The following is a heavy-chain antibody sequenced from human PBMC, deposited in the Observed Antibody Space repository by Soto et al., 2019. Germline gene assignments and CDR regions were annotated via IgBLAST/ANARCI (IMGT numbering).Heavy chain of an antibody. CDR2: INHSGST. Sequence: SETLSLTCAVYGGSFSGYYWSWIRQPPGKGLEWIGEINHSGSTNYNPSLKSRVTKSVNTSKNQFSLKLSSVTAADTAVYYCARGGPDWYFDLWGRGTLVTVSS. J-gene: IGHJ2*01. V-gene: IGHV4-34*01. CDR3: ARGGPDWYFDL. CDR1: GGSFSGYY.